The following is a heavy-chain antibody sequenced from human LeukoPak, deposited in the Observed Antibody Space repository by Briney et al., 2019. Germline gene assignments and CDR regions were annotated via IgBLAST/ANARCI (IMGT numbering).Heavy chain of an antibody. J-gene: IGHJ3*02. CDR2: FDPEDGET. V-gene: IGHV1-24*01. Sequence: ASVKVSCKVSGYTLTELSMHWVRQAPGKGLEWMGGFDPEDGETIYAQKFQGRVTMTEDTSTDTAYMEVSSLRSEDTAVYYCATCRDLRWCDAFDIWGQGTMVTVSS. CDR3: ATCRDLRWCDAFDI. CDR1: GYTLTELS. D-gene: IGHD4-23*01.